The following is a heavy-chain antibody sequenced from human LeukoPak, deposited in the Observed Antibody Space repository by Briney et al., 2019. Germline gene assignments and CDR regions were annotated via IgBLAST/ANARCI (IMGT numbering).Heavy chain of an antibody. CDR1: GFTFSNFW. CDR2: TNRDGSQR. J-gene: IGHJ5*02. CDR3: LLPPDDFVLPGAP. V-gene: IGHV3-7*01. Sequence: PGGSLRLSCAASGFTFSNFWMSWVRQAPGKGLECVANTNRDGSQRYYVDSVKGRFTISRDNAKNSLYLQMDSLRVEDTAVYYCLLPPDDFVLPGAPWGQGTLVTVSS. D-gene: IGHD2-8*01.